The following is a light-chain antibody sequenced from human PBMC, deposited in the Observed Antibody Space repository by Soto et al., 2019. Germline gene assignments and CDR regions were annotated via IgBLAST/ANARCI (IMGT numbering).Light chain of an antibody. Sequence: EIVMTQSPATLSVSPGERATLSCRASQSVSGNLAWYQQKPGQGPSLLIYGTSTRAGGVPARFSGSGSGTDFTLTISRLEPEDFAVYYCQQYGSSPITFGQGTRLEIK. CDR3: QQYGSSPIT. J-gene: IGKJ5*01. V-gene: IGKV3-15*01. CDR1: QSVSGN. CDR2: GTS.